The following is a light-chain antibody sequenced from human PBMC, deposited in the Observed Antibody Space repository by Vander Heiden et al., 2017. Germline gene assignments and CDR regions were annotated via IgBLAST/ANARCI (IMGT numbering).Light chain of an antibody. CDR2: DKSDSDK. CDR1: SGTNVTIYR. CDR3: AIWYSSTVL. Sequence: QPVLTQPTSLSASPAGSARFTCTLPSGTNVTIYRIYWYQQKPGSPPRFLLRDKSDSDKHQGSGVPSRFSGSKDASTNAGLLVISGLQSEDEADYDCAIWYSSTVLFGGGTALTVL. V-gene: IGLV5-39*01. J-gene: IGLJ2*01.